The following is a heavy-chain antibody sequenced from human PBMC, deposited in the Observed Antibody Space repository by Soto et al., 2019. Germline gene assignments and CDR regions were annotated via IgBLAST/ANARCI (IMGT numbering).Heavy chain of an antibody. V-gene: IGHV4-59*01. D-gene: IGHD2-21*02. CDR2: IYYSGST. J-gene: IGHJ5*02. CDR3: ARDKGNCGGDCYSWFDP. CDR1: GGSISSYY. Sequence: SETLSLTCTVSGGSISSYYWSWIRQPPGKGLEWIGYIYYSGSTNYNPSLKSRVTISVDTSKNQFSLKLSSVTAADTAVYYCARDKGNCGGDCYSWFDPWGQGPLVTVSS.